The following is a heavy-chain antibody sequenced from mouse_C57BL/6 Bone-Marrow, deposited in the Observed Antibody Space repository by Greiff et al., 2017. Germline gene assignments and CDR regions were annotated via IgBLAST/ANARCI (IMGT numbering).Heavy chain of an antibody. CDR3: ASPYDYGGGYAMDY. CDR1: GYTFTSYC. V-gene: IGHV1-69*01. D-gene: IGHD2-4*01. J-gene: IGHJ4*01. Sequence: QVQLQQPGAELVMPGASVKMSCKASGYTFTSYCMHWVKQRPGQGLEWIGEIDPSDSYTNYTPKFYGQSTFTVDTSSSTAYMQLSSLTSEDTAVYYCASPYDYGGGYAMDYWGKGTSGTGSS. CDR2: IDPSDSYT.